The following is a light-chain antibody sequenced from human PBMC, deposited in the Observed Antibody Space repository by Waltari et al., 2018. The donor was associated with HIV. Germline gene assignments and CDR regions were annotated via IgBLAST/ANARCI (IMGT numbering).Light chain of an antibody. J-gene: IGLJ3*02. CDR3: AAWDDSLNGWV. CDR2: SNN. Sequence: QSVLTQPHSASGTPGQRVTISCHGSSSNIGRNTVNWYQQPPGTAPTLLIYSNNQRPSGVPDRFSGSKSGTSASLAISGLQSEDEADYYCAAWDDSLNGWVFGGGTKLTVL. V-gene: IGLV1-44*01. CDR1: SSNIGRNT.